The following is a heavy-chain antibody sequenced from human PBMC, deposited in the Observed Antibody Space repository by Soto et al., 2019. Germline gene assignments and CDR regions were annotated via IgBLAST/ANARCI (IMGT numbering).Heavy chain of an antibody. CDR2: IYWDDDK. J-gene: IGHJ2*01. CDR1: GFSLSTSGVG. D-gene: IGHD1-1*01. V-gene: IGHV2-5*02. Sequence: QITVKESGPKLVKPSQTLTLTCAFSGFSLSTSGVGVGWVRQPPGKAPEWLALIYWDDDKRYRPSLKSRLSITKDTSKDQVVFTMTNMDPVDTATYYCVPQDRNNNIYYFDLWGRGTLVTVSS. CDR3: VPQDRNNNIYYFDL.